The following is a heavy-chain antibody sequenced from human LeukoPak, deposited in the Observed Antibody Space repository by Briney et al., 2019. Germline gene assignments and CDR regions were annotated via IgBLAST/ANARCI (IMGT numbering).Heavy chain of an antibody. V-gene: IGHV3-23*01. J-gene: IGHJ6*02. CDR3: APRSGGMDV. Sequence: PGGSLRLSCAGSGLTLSSYSMSWVRQAPGKGLEWVSGISGGNTYYADSVKGRFTISRDNSKNTLYLQMNSLRAEDTAVYYCAPRSGGMDVWGRGTTVTVTS. CDR2: ISGGNT. CDR1: GLTLSSYS.